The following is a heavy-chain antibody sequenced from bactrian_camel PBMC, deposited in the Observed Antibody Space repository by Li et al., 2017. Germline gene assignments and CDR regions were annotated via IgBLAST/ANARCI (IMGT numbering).Heavy chain of an antibody. V-gene: IGHV3S55*01. Sequence: HVQLVESGGGSVQAGGSLRLSCLATGNTIGWQFDCMAWFRQAPGKAREGVAAIVSGGGRRYADSVKGRFTISKDNTKNTLYLQMNSLKPEDTAMYYCAATLGASDGNCVGYCSGPYCYTGWYWGQGTQVTVS. CDR1: GNTIGWQFDC. CDR3: AATLGASDGNCVGYCSGPYCYTGWY. CDR2: IVSGGGR. D-gene: IGHD2*01. J-gene: IGHJ4*01.